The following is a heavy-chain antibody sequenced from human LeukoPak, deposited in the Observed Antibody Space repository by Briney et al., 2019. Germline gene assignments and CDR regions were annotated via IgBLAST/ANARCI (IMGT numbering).Heavy chain of an antibody. Sequence: SETLSLTCTVSGGSISSGSYYWSWIRQPAGKGLEWIGRMYTSGSTNYNPSLKSRFTISVDTSKNQFSLKLNSVTAADTPVDYCAREGGDWSRGFDYWGKGTLVTVSS. CDR3: AREGGDWSRGFDY. D-gene: IGHD2-21*02. CDR2: MYTSGST. V-gene: IGHV4-61*02. J-gene: IGHJ4*02. CDR1: GGSISSGSYY.